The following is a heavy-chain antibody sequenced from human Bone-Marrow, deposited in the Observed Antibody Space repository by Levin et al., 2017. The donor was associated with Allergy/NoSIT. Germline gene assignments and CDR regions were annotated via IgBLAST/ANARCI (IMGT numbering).Heavy chain of an antibody. CDR3: ARGTSAPLSFLWFGELGYMDV. Sequence: KASETLSLTCTVSDGSISSGDSFWTWIRQPPGKGLEWIGYIYDSGSTQYNPSLKSRLTISIDKSKNQISLKLSSVTAADTAVYYCARGTSAPLSFLWFGELGYMDVWGKGTTVTVSS. CDR1: DGSISSGDSF. D-gene: IGHD3-10*01. CDR2: IYDSGST. V-gene: IGHV4-30-4*01. J-gene: IGHJ6*03.